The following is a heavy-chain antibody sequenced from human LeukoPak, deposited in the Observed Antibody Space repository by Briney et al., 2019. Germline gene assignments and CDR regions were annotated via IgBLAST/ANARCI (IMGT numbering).Heavy chain of an antibody. CDR2: IYSDGST. D-gene: IGHD3-10*01. CDR1: GFTFDDYA. CDR3: ARVIAARERAWFGELRLYYYSYIDV. V-gene: IGHV3-66*01. J-gene: IGHJ6*03. Sequence: GGSLRLSCAVSGFTFDDYAMHWVRQVPGKGLEWVSVIYSDGSTYDADSVKGRFTISRDNSKNTLYLQVNSLRAEDTAVYYCARVIAARERAWFGELRLYYYSYIDVWGKGTTVTISS.